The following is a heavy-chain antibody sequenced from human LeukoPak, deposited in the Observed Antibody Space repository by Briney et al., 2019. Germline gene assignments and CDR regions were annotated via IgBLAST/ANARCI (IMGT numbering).Heavy chain of an antibody. J-gene: IGHJ4*02. CDR2: IKSKTNGGTT. Sequence: PGGSLRLSCAASGFSFNNAWMNWGRQAPGKGLEWVGRIKSKTNGGTTEYAAPVKGRFTILRDDSKNTLYLQMNSLKTEDTAIYYCMLGSGSYDSADFGYWGQGILVTVSS. CDR3: MLGSGSYDSADFGY. D-gene: IGHD3-10*01. V-gene: IGHV3-15*07. CDR1: GFSFNNAW.